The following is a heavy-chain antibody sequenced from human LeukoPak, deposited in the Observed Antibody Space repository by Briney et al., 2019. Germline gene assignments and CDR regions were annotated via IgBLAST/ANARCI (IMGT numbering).Heavy chain of an antibody. D-gene: IGHD6-19*01. Sequence: KTSETLCLTCSVSGGSINDYYWSWIRLSPGTGLERIGYMDYSGSAAYNPSLRGRVTISIDTSKKQFSLEVTSVTAADTAVYFCARRKRGSGGPFDSWGHGTLVTVSS. V-gene: IGHV4-59*08. CDR2: MDYSGSA. CDR3: ARRKRGSGGPFDS. CDR1: GGSINDYY. J-gene: IGHJ4*01.